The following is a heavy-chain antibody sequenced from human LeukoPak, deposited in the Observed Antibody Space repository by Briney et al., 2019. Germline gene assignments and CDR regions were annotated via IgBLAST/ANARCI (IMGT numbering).Heavy chain of an antibody. CDR2: INPSGGST. D-gene: IGHD3-10*01. CDR3: ARVSLLWFGFDY. V-gene: IGHV1-46*01. Sequence: ASVKVSCKASGYTFTSYSMHWVRQAPGQGLEWMGIINPSGGSTSYAQKFQGRVTMTRDTSTSTVYMELSSLRSEDTAVYYCARVSLLWFGFDYWGQGTLVTVFS. J-gene: IGHJ4*01. CDR1: GYTFTSYS.